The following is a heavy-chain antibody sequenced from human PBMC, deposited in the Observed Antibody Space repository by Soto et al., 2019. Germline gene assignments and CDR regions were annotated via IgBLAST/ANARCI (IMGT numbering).Heavy chain of an antibody. CDR3: ASPTVGGFDR. J-gene: IGHJ4*02. Sequence: EVQLVESGGGLVQPGGSLRLSCAASGFTFRTYWMHWVRQDAGEGLEWVSHINTDGSGTSYADSVKGRFTISRDNAKNTLYLQMNNLRAEDTALYPCASPTVGGFDRWGQGTLVTVSS. V-gene: IGHV3-74*01. CDR1: GFTFRTYW. CDR2: INTDGSGT. D-gene: IGHD3-16*01.